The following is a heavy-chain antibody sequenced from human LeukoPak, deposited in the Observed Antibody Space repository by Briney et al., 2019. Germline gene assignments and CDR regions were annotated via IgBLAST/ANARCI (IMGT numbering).Heavy chain of an antibody. CDR2: IYYSGST. V-gene: IGHV4-59*11. J-gene: IGHJ6*03. D-gene: IGHD1-1*01. CDR3: ARRQGATTGTTIYYYYYMDV. CDR1: GGSISSHY. Sequence: PSETLSLTPTVSGGSISSHYWSWIRQPPGKGREWGGYIYYSGSTNYNPSLKRRVTISVDTSKNQFSLKLSSVTAADTGVYYCARRQGATTGTTIYYYYYMDVWGKGTTVTVSS.